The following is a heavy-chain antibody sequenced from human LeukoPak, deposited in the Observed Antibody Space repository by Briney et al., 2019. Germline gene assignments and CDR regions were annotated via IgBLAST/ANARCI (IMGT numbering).Heavy chain of an antibody. Sequence: ASVKVSCKASGYTFTSYDINWVRQATGQGLEWMGWMNSNSGNTGYAQKFQGRVTMTRNTSISTAYMELSSLRSEDTAVYYCARAIYYDSSGYYYYFDYWGQGTLVTVSS. CDR3: ARAIYYDSSGYYYYFDY. CDR1: GYTFTSYD. D-gene: IGHD3-22*01. V-gene: IGHV1-8*01. CDR2: MNSNSGNT. J-gene: IGHJ4*02.